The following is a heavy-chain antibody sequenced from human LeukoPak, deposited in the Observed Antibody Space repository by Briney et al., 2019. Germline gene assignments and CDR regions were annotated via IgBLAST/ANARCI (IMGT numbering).Heavy chain of an antibody. D-gene: IGHD3-10*01. J-gene: IGHJ4*02. V-gene: IGHV4-4*09. CDR1: GGPIGGDY. Sequence: SETPSLTCSVSGGPIGGDYWSWIRQPPGKALEWIGYIYTTGRTNYNPSLKSRVTISVDTSKNQFSLKLSSVTAADTAVYYCARAEYGSGSIHFDYWGQGTLVTVSS. CDR2: IYTTGRT. CDR3: ARAEYGSGSIHFDY.